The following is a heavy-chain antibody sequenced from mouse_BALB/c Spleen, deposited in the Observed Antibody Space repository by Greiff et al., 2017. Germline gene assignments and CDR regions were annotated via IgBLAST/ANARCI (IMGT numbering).Heavy chain of an antibody. CDR2: ISSGGST. D-gene: IGHD1-1*01. Sequence: EVQLVESGGGLVKPGGSLKLSCAASGFTFSSYAMSWVRQTPEKRLEWVASISSGGSTYYPDSVKGRFTISRDNARNILYLQMSSLRSEDTAMYYCARGDGSSCFDYWGQGTTLTVSS. CDR3: ARGDGSSCFDY. CDR1: GFTFSSYA. V-gene: IGHV5-6-5*01. J-gene: IGHJ2*01.